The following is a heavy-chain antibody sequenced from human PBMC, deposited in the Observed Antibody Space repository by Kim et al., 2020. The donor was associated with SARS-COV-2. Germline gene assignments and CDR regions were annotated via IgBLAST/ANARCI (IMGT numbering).Heavy chain of an antibody. V-gene: IGHV3-15*01. CDR3: TTEWAGPYYFYGTDV. CDR1: GFTFSNAY. D-gene: IGHD3-10*01. Sequence: GGSLRLSCAGSGFTFSNAYMSWVRQAQGKGLEWVGRSKNKIDGGTTDYAAPVEGRFTISRDDSTSMLFLQMNSLKIEDTAVYYCTTEWAGPYYFYGTDVWGQGTTVTVSS. J-gene: IGHJ6*02. CDR2: SKNKIDGGTT.